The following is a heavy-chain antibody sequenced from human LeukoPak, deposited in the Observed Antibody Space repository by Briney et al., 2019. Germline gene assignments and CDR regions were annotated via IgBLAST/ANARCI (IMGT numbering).Heavy chain of an antibody. V-gene: IGHV4-59*08. J-gene: IGHJ4*02. CDR2: IYYSGST. D-gene: IGHD6-13*01. CDR1: GGSISSYY. CDR3: ARHVRGYSSSWQGRGTFDY. Sequence: SETLSLTCTVSGGSISSYYWSWIRQPPGKGLEWIGYIYYSGSTNYNPSLKSRVTISVDTSKNQFSLKLSSVTAADTAVYYRARHVRGYSSSWQGRGTFDYWGQGTLVTVSS.